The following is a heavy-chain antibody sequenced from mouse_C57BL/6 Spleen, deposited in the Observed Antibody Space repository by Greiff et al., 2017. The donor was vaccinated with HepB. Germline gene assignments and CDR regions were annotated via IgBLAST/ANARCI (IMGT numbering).Heavy chain of an antibody. D-gene: IGHD2-3*01. CDR1: GYTFTSYW. Sequence: QVQLQQSGAELVMPGASVKLSCKASGYTFTSYWMHWVKQRPGQGLEWIGEIDPSDSYTNYNQKFKGKSTLTVDKSSSTAYMQLSSLTSEDSAVYYCARCLDGYNAMDYWGQGTSVTVSS. CDR3: ARCLDGYNAMDY. V-gene: IGHV1-69*01. CDR2: IDPSDSYT. J-gene: IGHJ4*01.